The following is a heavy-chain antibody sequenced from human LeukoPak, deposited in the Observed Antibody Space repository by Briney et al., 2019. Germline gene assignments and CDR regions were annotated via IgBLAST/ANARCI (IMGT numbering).Heavy chain of an antibody. Sequence: PSETLSLTCTVFGGSISSYYWSWIRQPPGKGLEWIGYIYHRGSANYNPSLKSRVTISVDTSKNQFSLNLSSVTAADTAVYYCARTISGTYYSSAFNIWGQGTMVTVSS. CDR2: IYHRGSA. CDR3: ARTISGTYYSSAFNI. V-gene: IGHV4-4*09. CDR1: GGSISSYY. D-gene: IGHD1-26*01. J-gene: IGHJ3*02.